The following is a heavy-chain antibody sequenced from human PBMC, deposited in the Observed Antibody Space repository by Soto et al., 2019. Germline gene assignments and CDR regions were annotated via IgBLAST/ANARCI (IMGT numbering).Heavy chain of an antibody. J-gene: IGHJ4*02. CDR1: GYTFTSYG. CDR2: ISAYKGNT. D-gene: IGHD1-1*01. V-gene: IGHV1-18*04. CDR3: ARAQVSLNLELEPGGVTAGLAEADY. Sequence: QVQLVQSGAEVKKPGASVKVSCKASGYTFTSYGISWVRQAPRQGLEWMGWISAYKGNTNYAQKLQGRVTMTTATSTSTADMELRSLRADDTAVDYCARAQVSLNLELEPGGVTAGLAEADYWGQGTLVTVSS.